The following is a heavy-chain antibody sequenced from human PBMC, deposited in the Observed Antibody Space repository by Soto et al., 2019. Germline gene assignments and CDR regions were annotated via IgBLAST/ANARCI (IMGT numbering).Heavy chain of an antibody. CDR3: ARIVVAGITYYFDS. CDR2: IYWDDDK. J-gene: IGHJ4*02. CDR1: GFSLSSSGVG. D-gene: IGHD2-15*01. Sequence: QITLKESGPTLVKPTQTLTLTCTFSGFSLSSSGVGVGWIRQPPGKALEWLTFIYWDDDKRYRPSLNSRLTITQATSKTPVVLTLPTMDPVGTGTYYWARIVVAGITYYFDSWGQGTLLTFSS. V-gene: IGHV2-5*02.